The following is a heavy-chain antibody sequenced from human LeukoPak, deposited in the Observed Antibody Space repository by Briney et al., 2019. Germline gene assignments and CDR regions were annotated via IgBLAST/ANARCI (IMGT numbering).Heavy chain of an antibody. CDR1: GFTFSSYA. CDR3: AKDGAASIVVPYYYYGMDV. D-gene: IGHD2-2*01. V-gene: IGHV3-23*01. J-gene: IGHJ6*02. CDR2: ISGSGGST. Sequence: GSQRLSCAASGFTFSSYAMSWVRQAPGKGLEWVSAISGSGGSTYYADSVKGRFTISRDNSKNTLYLQMNSLRAEDTAVYYCAKDGAASIVVPYYYYGMDVWGQGNTVTVSS.